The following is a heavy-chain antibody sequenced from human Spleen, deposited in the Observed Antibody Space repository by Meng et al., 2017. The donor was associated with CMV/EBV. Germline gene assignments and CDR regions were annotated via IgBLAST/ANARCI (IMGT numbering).Heavy chain of an antibody. CDR3: ARDLPHSYIAATWGGAS. CDR1: GGSISRSSYY. V-gene: IGHV4-39*07. Sequence: SETLSLTCTVSGGSISRSSYYWGWIRQPPGKGLEWIGSISYSGSTYYNPSLKSRVTISVDTSKNQFSLKLSSVTAADTAMFYCARDLPHSYIAATWGGASWGQGTLVTVSS. D-gene: IGHD6-13*01. J-gene: IGHJ1*01. CDR2: ISYSGST.